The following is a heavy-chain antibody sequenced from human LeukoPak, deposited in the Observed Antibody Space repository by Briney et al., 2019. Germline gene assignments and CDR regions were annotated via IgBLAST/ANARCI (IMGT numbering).Heavy chain of an antibody. CDR3: ARTVVGASPASDY. V-gene: IGHV4-39*07. CDR2: IYYSGST. CDR1: GGSISSRGYC. Sequence: SETLSLTCTVSGGSISSRGYCWDWIRQPPGKGLEWIGSIYYSGSTYYNPSLKSRVTISVDPSKNQFSLQLSSVTAADTAVYYCARTVVGASPASDYWGQGTLVTVSS. D-gene: IGHD1-26*01. J-gene: IGHJ4*02.